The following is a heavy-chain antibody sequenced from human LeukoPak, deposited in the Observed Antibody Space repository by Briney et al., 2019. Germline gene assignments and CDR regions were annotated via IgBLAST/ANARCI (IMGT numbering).Heavy chain of an antibody. V-gene: IGHV3-30-3*01. J-gene: IGHJ5*01. Sequence: GGSLRLSCAAPGLSFSNYAMNWVRRAPGKGLEWVAVISSDGSNKFYADSVKGRFTVTRDNSKNTLFLQMSSLRVEDTAVYYCARDNDTDYTSSPGWFDSWGQGTLVTVSS. CDR1: GLSFSNYA. D-gene: IGHD2-2*02. CDR3: ARDNDTDYTSSPGWFDS. CDR2: ISSDGSNK.